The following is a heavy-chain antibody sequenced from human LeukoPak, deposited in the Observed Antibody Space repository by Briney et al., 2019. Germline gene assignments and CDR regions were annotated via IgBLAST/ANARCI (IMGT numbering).Heavy chain of an antibody. J-gene: IGHJ4*02. Sequence: SETLSLTCTVSGGSISSGGYYWSWIRQHPGKGLEWIGYIYYSGSTYYNPSLKSRVTISVDTSKNQFSLKLSSVTAADTAVYYCAGETRYCSGGSCYSFRPYIDYWGQGTLVTVSS. CDR3: AGETRYCSGGSCYSFRPYIDY. CDR2: IYYSGST. V-gene: IGHV4-31*03. CDR1: GGSISSGGYY. D-gene: IGHD2-15*01.